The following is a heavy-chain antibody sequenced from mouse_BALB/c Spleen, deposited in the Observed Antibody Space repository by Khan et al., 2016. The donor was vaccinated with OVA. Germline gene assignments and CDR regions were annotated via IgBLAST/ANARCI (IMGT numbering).Heavy chain of an antibody. J-gene: IGHJ3*01. CDR1: GFVFNSYD. CDR3: TRPSYYGNPWFTY. V-gene: IGHV5-9*02. D-gene: IGHD2-10*01. Sequence: EVELVESGGGLVKPGGSLKLSCEVSGFVFNSYDMPWVRQTPEKRLEWVATISSTGSYTYYPDSVKGRFTISRDTARNTLYLQMSSLRSEDTALYYCTRPSYYGNPWFTYWGQGTLVTVSA. CDR2: ISSTGSYT.